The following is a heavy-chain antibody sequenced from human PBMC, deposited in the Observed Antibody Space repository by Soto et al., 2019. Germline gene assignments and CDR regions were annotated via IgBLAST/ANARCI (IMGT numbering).Heavy chain of an antibody. Sequence: GGSLRLSCAASGFTFSSYGMHWVRQAPGKGLEWVAVIWYDGSNKYYADSVKGRFTISRDNSKNTLYLQMNSLRAEDTAVYYCARDKVITGTNYVSYYGMDVWGQGTTVTVSS. CDR3: ARDKVITGTNYVSYYGMDV. CDR2: IWYDGSNK. CDR1: GFTFSSYG. V-gene: IGHV3-33*01. J-gene: IGHJ6*02. D-gene: IGHD1-7*01.